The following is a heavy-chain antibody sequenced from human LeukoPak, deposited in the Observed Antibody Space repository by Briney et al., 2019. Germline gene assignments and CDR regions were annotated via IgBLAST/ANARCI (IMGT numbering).Heavy chain of an antibody. V-gene: IGHV4-59*01. D-gene: IGHD1-1*01. CDR2: IYYSGST. CDR3: ARVRETGDAFDI. J-gene: IGHJ3*02. Sequence: SETLSLTCTVSGGSISSYYWSWIRQPPGKGLEWIGYIYYSGSTNYNPSLKSRVTISVDTSKNQFSLKLSSVTAADTAVYYCARVRETGDAFDIWGQGTMVTVPS. CDR1: GGSISSYY.